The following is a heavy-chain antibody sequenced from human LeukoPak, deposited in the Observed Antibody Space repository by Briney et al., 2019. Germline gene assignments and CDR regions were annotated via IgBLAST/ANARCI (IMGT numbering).Heavy chain of an antibody. D-gene: IGHD3-10*01. J-gene: IGHJ4*02. CDR1: GFTFSSYA. V-gene: IGHV3-23*01. CDR2: ISGSGGST. CDR3: ATYYYGSGSYYDY. Sequence: GGSLRLSCAASGFTFSSYAMSWVRQAPGKGLEWVSAISGSGGSTYYADSVKGRCTISRDNSKNTLYLQMNSLRAEDTAVYYCATYYYGSGSYYDYWGQGTLVTVSS.